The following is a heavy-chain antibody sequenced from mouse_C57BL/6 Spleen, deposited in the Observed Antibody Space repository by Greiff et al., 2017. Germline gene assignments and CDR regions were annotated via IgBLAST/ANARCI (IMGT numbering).Heavy chain of an antibody. CDR3: ARGGLGRHY. CDR1: GYTFTSYW. D-gene: IGHD2-14*01. V-gene: IGHV1-69*01. J-gene: IGHJ2*01. Sequence: QVQLQQPGAELVMPGASVKLSCKASGYTFTSYWMHWVKQRPGQGLEWIGEIDPSDSYTNYNQKFKGKATLTVDKSSSTAYMQLSSLTSEDSAVYSCARGGLGRHYGGQGNALTGSS. CDR2: IDPSDSYT.